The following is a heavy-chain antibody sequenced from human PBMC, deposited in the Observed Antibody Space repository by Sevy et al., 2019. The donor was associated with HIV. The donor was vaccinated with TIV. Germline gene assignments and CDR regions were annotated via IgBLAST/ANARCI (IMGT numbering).Heavy chain of an antibody. V-gene: IGHV3-30-3*01. CDR2: ISDDGSRK. CDR3: ARDRWRFLEWLRVAFDI. J-gene: IGHJ3*02. D-gene: IGHD3-3*01. Sequence: GGSLRLSCTASGFSFSGYAMHWVRQAPGKGLVWVVGISDDGSRKYYVDSVKDRFTISRDNSENTLYLEMNSLRSEDTAIYYCARDRWRFLEWLRVAFDIWGQGTMVTVSS. CDR1: GFSFSGYA.